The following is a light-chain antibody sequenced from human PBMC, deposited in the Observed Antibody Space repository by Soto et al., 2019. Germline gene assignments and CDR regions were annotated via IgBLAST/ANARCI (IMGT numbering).Light chain of an antibody. J-gene: IGKJ4*01. CDR3: QQSFRTLS. V-gene: IGKV1-39*01. CDR1: QPIDIY. Sequence: DILLTQSPSSLSPSVGDRVTITCRASQPIDIYLNWYQQRPGKAPNLLIFAASNLHSGVPTRFSGSGSGTSFTLTISSVQPEDSATYYCQQSFRTLSFGGGTNMEIK. CDR2: AAS.